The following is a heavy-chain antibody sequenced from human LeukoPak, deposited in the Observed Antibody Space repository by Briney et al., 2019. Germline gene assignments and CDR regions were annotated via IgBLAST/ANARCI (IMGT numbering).Heavy chain of an antibody. J-gene: IGHJ4*02. D-gene: IGHD6-13*01. CDR3: AMSPLYSKKSHYFDY. V-gene: IGHV1-18*01. CDR2: ISAYNGNT. CDR1: GYTFTSYG. Sequence: ASVKVSCKASGYTFTSYGISWVRQAPGQGLEWMGWISAYNGNTNYAQKLQGRVTMTTDTSTCTAYMELRSLRSDDTAVYYCAMSPLYSKKSHYFDYWGQGTLVTVSS.